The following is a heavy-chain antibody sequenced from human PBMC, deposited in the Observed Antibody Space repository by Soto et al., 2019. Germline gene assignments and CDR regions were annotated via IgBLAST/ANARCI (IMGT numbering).Heavy chain of an antibody. V-gene: IGHV3-33*01. CDR3: ARDHGGGVIRGSWFDP. CDR1: GFTFSSYG. CDR2: IWYDGSNK. J-gene: IGHJ5*02. D-gene: IGHD3-16*02. Sequence: GGSLRLSCAASGFTFSSYGMHWVRQAPGKGLEWVAVIWYDGSNKYYADSVKGRFTISRDNSKNTLYLQMNSLRAEDTAVYYCARDHGGGVIRGSWFDPWGQGTLVTVSS.